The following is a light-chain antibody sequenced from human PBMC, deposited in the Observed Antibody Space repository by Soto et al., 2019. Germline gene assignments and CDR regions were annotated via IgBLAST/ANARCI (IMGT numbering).Light chain of an antibody. Sequence: QSALTQPPSVSAAPEQRVTISCSGSSSDIGNNYVCWYQQLSGTAPKLLIYENDKRLSGISDRFSGSKSGTSATLGITGLQTAYEADYYCGTWDSSVNADVFGTGTKLTVL. CDR2: END. J-gene: IGLJ1*01. CDR3: GTWDSSVNADV. CDR1: SSDIGNNY. V-gene: IGLV1-51*02.